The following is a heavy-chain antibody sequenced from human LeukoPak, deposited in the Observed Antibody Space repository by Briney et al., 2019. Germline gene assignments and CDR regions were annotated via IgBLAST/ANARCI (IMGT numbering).Heavy chain of an antibody. J-gene: IGHJ6*03. CDR3: ARDTVLDYYYYYMDV. CDR2: ISGRDSTT. CDR1: GFTVSSNY. V-gene: IGHV3-53*01. Sequence: SGGSLRLSCAASGFTVSSNYMSWVRQAPGKGLEWVSGISGRDSTTYYADSVKGRFTISRENSKNTLYLQMSSLRAEDTAVYYCARDTVLDYYYYYMDVWGKGTTVTVSS. D-gene: IGHD2-8*02.